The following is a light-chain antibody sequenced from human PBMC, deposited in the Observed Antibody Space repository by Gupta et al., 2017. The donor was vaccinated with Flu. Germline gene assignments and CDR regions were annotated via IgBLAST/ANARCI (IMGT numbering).Light chain of an antibody. CDR1: SSDVGNYNL. CDR3: CSYAGSRTVVV. CDR2: EVN. Sequence: HSALTQTAPVSGSPGQSITISCTGTSSDVGNYNLVSWYQHQPGKAPKLIIHEVNKRPSGVPSRFSGSKSGNTASLTISGLQVEDEGDYYCCSYAGSRTVVVFGGGTKVTVL. J-gene: IGLJ3*02. V-gene: IGLV2-23*02.